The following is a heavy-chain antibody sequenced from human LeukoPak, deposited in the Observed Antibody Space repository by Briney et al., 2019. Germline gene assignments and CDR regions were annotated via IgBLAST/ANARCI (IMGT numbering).Heavy chain of an antibody. V-gene: IGHV4-38-2*02. D-gene: IGHD3-16*01. CDR1: GYSINSAYY. CDR3: ARGAMIAFGGVLFAFDI. J-gene: IGHJ3*02. Sequence: SETLSLTCTVSGYSINSAYYWGWIRRPPGKGREGIGSMYDSGSTYYNPSLQSRVTISVATSKHQFSLKLSSVTAADTAVYYCARGAMIAFGGVLFAFDIWGQGTMVTVSS. CDR2: MYDSGST.